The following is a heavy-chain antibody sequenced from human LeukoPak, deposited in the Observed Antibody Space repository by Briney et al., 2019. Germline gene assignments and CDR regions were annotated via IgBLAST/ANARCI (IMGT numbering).Heavy chain of an antibody. D-gene: IGHD1-26*01. CDR1: GFTFSTYS. J-gene: IGHJ3*02. CDR2: ISSSSTYI. Sequence: GGSLRLSCAASGFTFSTYSMNWVRQAPGKGLGWVSSISSSSTYIYYADSLKGRFTISRDNAKNSLFLQMNSLRAEDTAIYYCARVSIVGAPRGAFDIWGQGTMVTVSS. CDR3: ARVSIVGAPRGAFDI. V-gene: IGHV3-21*01.